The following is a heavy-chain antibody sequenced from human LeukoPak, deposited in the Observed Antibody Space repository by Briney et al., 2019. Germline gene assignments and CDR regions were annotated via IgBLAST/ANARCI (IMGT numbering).Heavy chain of an antibody. CDR3: ARDWGTPFDY. CDR1: GFTFSSYA. D-gene: IGHD3-16*01. V-gene: IGHV3-33*08. Sequence: GGSLRLSCAASGFTFSSYAMHWVRQAPGKGLEWVAVIWYDGSNEYYADSVKGRFTISRDNSQDTVYLQMDSLRAEDTAVYYCARDWGTPFDYWGQGTLVTVSS. CDR2: IWYDGSNE. J-gene: IGHJ4*02.